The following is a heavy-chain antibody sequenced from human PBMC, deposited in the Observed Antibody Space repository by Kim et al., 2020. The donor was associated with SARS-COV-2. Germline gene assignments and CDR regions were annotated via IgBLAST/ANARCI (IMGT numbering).Heavy chain of an antibody. D-gene: IGHD1-26*01. CDR3: ARDPSEELLSFDY. CDR2: IWYDGSNK. Sequence: GGSLRLSCAASGFTFSSYGMHWVRQAPGKGLEWVAVIWYDGSNKYYADSVKGRFTISRDNSKNTLYLQMNSLRAEDTAVYYCARDPSEELLSFDYWGQGTLVTVSS. V-gene: IGHV3-33*01. J-gene: IGHJ4*02. CDR1: GFTFSSYG.